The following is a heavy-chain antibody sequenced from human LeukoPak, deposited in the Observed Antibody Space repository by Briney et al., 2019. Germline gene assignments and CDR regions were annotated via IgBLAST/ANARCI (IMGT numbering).Heavy chain of an antibody. CDR3: TRLKLMVAPDY. CDR1: GFTFGAYG. D-gene: IGHD2-8*01. CDR2: INWNGGST. J-gene: IGHJ4*02. V-gene: IGHV3-20*04. Sequence: PGGSLRLSCAASGFTFGAYGMNWVRQAPGKGLEWVSGINWNGGSTGYADSVKGRFTISRDNAKNSLYLQMNSLRAEDTALYYCTRLKLMVAPDYWGQGTLVTVSS.